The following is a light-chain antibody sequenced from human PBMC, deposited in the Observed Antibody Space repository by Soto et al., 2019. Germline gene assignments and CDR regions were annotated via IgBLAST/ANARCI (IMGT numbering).Light chain of an antibody. Sequence: ILLTQSPATLSLSPGERSTLSCMASQIVSSRYLAWYHQKPGQPPRLLIYNASNRTTGIPARFSGSGSGTAFTLTIRSLETEDFAVYYCQQRGDWPPITFGQGTRLEIK. CDR3: QQRGDWPPIT. CDR1: QIVSSRY. J-gene: IGKJ5*01. V-gene: IGKV3-11*01. CDR2: NAS.